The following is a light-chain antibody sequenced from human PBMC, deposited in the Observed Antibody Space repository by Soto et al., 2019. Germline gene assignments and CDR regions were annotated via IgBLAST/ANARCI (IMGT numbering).Light chain of an antibody. J-gene: IGKJ1*01. CDR1: QSVSSIY. CDR3: QQYGISPWT. V-gene: IGKV3-20*01. CDR2: GSS. Sequence: EIVLTQSPGTLSLSPGERATLSCRASQSVSSIYLAWYQQKPGQAPRLLIYGSSSRATGIPDRFSGSGSGTDFTLTISRMETEDFAVYYCQQYGISPWTFGQGTKVDIK.